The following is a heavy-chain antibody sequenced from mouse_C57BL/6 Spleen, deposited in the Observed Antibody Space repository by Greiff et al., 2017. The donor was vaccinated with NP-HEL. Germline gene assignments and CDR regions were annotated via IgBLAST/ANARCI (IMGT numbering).Heavy chain of an antibody. CDR1: GYTFTDYE. V-gene: IGHV1-15*01. D-gene: IGHD2-3*01. J-gene: IGHJ3*01. CDR2: IDPDTGGI. Sequence: QVQLKESGAELVRPGASVTLSCKASGYTFTDYEMHWVQQTPVHGLEWIGAIDPDTGGIAYNQKFKGKAILTADKSSSTAYMELRSLTSEDSAVYYCTRGDLYDGPFAYWGQGTLVTVSA. CDR3: TRGDLYDGPFAY.